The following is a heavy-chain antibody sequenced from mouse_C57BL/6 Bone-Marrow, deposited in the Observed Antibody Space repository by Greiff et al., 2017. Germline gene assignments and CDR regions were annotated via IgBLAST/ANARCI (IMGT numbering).Heavy chain of an antibody. CDR2: TFYSGIT. CDR3: ARGLLSIKGGYFDV. CDR1: GFSINSDCY. J-gene: IGHJ1*03. Sequence: EVTLQVSGPSLLRPSQTLSLTCTFTGFSINSDCYWIWFRQFPGNKLEYIGSTFYSGITYYNPSLESRTYITRDTSKNQFSLKLSSVTTEDTATYYCARGLLSIKGGYFDVWGTGTTVTVSS. D-gene: IGHD2-10*01. V-gene: IGHV3-3*01.